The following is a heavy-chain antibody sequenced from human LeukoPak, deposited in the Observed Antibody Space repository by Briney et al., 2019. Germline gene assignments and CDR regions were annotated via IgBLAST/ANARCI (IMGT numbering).Heavy chain of an antibody. Sequence: SQTLSLTCTVSGGSISSGGYYWSWIRQHPGKGLEWIGYIYYSGSTYYNPSLKSRVTISVDTSKNQFSLKLSSVTAADTAVYYCARDGGLRRYDIEYYFDYWGQGTLVTVSS. V-gene: IGHV4-31*03. J-gene: IGHJ4*02. CDR3: ARDGGLRRYDIEYYFDY. D-gene: IGHD3-9*01. CDR1: GGSISSGGYY. CDR2: IYYSGST.